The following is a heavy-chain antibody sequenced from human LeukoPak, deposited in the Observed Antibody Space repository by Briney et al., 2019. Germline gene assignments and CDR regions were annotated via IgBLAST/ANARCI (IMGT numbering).Heavy chain of an antibody. D-gene: IGHD2-2*01. J-gene: IGHJ4*02. CDR2: INHSGST. CDR1: GGSLSDYY. CDR3: ARRPYCSSTSCYRQTAFDY. Sequence: PSETLSLTCAVYGGSLSDYYWSWIRQPPGKGLEWIGEINHSGSTNYNPSLKSRVTISVDTSKNQFSLKLSSVTAADTAVYYCARRPYCSSTSCYRQTAFDYWGQGTLVTVSS. V-gene: IGHV4-34*01.